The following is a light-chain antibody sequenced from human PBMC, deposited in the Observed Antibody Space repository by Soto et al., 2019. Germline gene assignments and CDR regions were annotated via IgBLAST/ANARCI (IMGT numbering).Light chain of an antibody. CDR2: GAS. CDR3: QQYNKWQWT. Sequence: EIVMTQSPAALSVSPLERATLSCSASQSVSSNLAWYQQKPGQAPRLLIYGASTRATGIPARFSGSGSGTEFTLTISSLQSEDFAVYYCQQYNKWQWTFGQGTKVDIK. V-gene: IGKV3-15*01. J-gene: IGKJ1*01. CDR1: QSVSSN.